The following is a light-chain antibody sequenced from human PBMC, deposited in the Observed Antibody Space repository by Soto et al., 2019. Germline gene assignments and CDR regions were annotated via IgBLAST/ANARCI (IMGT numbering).Light chain of an antibody. J-gene: IGLJ3*02. CDR2: GNN. V-gene: IGLV1-40*01. CDR1: SSNIGAGYD. CDR3: QTYDTRLSGSIV. Sequence: QLVLTQPPSVSGAPGQRVTISCTGSSSNIGAGYDVNWFQQLPGTTPKLLVFGNNNRPSGVPDRFSASKSGTSASLAITGLQAEDEADYHCQTYDTRLSGSIVFGGGTQLTVL.